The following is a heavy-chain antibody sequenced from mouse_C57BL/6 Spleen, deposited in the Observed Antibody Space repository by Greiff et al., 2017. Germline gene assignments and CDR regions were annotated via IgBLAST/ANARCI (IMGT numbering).Heavy chain of an antibody. J-gene: IGHJ2*01. Sequence: EVQLQQSGPELVKPGASVKISCKASGYSFTDYNMNWVKQSYGKSLEWIGVINPNYGTTSYNQKFKGKATLTVDQSSSTAYRQLNSLTSEDSAVYYCARGGTGTGTYYFDYWGQGTTLTVSS. CDR2: INPNYGTT. CDR3: ARGGTGTGTYYFDY. CDR1: GYSFTDYN. V-gene: IGHV1-39*01. D-gene: IGHD4-1*01.